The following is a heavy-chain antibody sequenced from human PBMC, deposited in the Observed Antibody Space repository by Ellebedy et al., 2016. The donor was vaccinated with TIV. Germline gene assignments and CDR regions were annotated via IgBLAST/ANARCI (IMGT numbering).Heavy chain of an antibody. CDR3: ANVYSSTWADS. CDR2: ISRSGGST. Sequence: GESLKISCAASGFTFSSYAMSWVRQAPGKGLEWVSAISRSGGSTYYAGSVKGRFTISRDNSKDTLYPQMNSLRAEDTAVYYCANVYSSTWADSWGQGTLVTVSS. J-gene: IGHJ4*02. CDR1: GFTFSSYA. D-gene: IGHD6-13*01. V-gene: IGHV3-23*01.